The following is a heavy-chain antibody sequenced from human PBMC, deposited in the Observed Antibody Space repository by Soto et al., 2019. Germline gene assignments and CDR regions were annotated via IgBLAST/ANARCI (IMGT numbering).Heavy chain of an antibody. V-gene: IGHV3-30-3*01. CDR2: MSVDGSIE. J-gene: IGHJ4*02. CDR1: GFSFSTTI. CDR3: ALDNNPDAPDYFDS. Sequence: VESGGDVVQPGRSLRLSCAASGFSFSTTIVHWLRQAPGKGLEWLAVMSVDGSIEIYANSVKGRFTISRNNSKNTLYLQMNSLRIEDTVTYYFALDNNPDAPDYFDSWGQGTRVSVSS. D-gene: IGHD5-12*01.